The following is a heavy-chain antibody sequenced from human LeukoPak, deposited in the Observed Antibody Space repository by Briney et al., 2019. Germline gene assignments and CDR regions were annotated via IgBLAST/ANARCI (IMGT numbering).Heavy chain of an antibody. CDR1: GGSISSGDYY. CDR2: MYYSGST. D-gene: IGHD3-22*01. CDR3: ARPYYYDSRIDP. J-gene: IGHJ5*02. Sequence: PSETLSLTCTVSGGSISSGDYYWSWIRQPPGKGLGWIAYMYYSGSTYYNPSLKSRVTMSADTSKNQLSLKLSSVTAADTAVYYCARPYYYDSRIDPWGQGILVTVSS. V-gene: IGHV4-30-4*01.